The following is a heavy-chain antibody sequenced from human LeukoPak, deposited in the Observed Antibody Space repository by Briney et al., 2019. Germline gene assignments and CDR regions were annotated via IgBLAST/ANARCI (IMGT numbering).Heavy chain of an antibody. CDR1: GGSVSSYY. CDR3: AREQSSSTSRCLDY. J-gene: IGHJ4*02. CDR2: TYIDGST. Sequence: PSETLSLTCTVSGGSVSSYYWSWIRQPAGKGLEWIGRTYIDGSTNYNPSLKSRVAMSVDTSKNQFSLKLSSVTAADTAVYYCAREQSSSTSRCLDYWGQGTLVTVSS. V-gene: IGHV4-4*07. D-gene: IGHD6-6*01.